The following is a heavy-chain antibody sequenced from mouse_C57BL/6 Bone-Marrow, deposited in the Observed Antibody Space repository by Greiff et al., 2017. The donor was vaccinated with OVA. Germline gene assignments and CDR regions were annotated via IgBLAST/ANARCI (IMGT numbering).Heavy chain of an antibody. J-gene: IGHJ3*01. CDR2: IFPGSGST. D-gene: IGHD2-4*01. Sequence: VKLMESGPELVKPGASVKISCKASGYTFTDYYINWVKQRPGQGLEWIGWIFPGSGSTYYNEKFKGKATLTVDKSSSTAYMLLSSLTSEDSAVYFCAYDYDNGGLAYWGQGTLVTVSA. CDR3: AYDYDNGGLAY. CDR1: GYTFTDYY. V-gene: IGHV1-75*01.